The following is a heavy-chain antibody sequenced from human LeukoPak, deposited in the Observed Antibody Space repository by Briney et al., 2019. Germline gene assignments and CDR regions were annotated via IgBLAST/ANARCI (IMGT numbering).Heavy chain of an antibody. J-gene: IGHJ3*02. CDR1: GFTFSSYG. D-gene: IGHD3-10*01. V-gene: IGHV3-30*18. CDR3: ANGYYYGSGSYYKEAFDI. Sequence: GGSLRLSCAASGFTFSSYGMHWVRQAPGKGLEWVALISYDGSNKYYADSVKGRFTISRDNSKNTLYLQMNSLRAEDTAVYYCANGYYYGSGSYYKEAFDIWGQGTMVTVSS. CDR2: ISYDGSNK.